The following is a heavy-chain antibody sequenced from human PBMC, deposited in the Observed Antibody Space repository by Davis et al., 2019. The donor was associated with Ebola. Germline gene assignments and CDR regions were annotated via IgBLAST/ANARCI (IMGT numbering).Heavy chain of an antibody. CDR3: ARGIAAPGPFYFDY. J-gene: IGHJ4*02. V-gene: IGHV3-48*03. D-gene: IGHD6-13*01. CDR2: ISSSGSNI. CDR1: GFTFGSHE. Sequence: GESLKISCAASGFTFGSHEMNWVRQAPGKGPEWVSYISSSGSNIYYGDYVKGRFTISRDNAKNALYLQMNSLRGEDTAVYYCARGIAAPGPFYFDYWGQGTLVTVSS.